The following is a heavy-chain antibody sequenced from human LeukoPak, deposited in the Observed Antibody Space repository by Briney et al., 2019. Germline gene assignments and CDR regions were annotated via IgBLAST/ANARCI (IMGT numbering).Heavy chain of an antibody. CDR2: IRYDGTNK. Sequence: GGSLRLSCAASGFTFSSYGMHWVRQAPGKGLEWVAFIRYDGTNKYYADSVKGRFTISRDNSKNTLDLQMNSLRAEDTAVYYCAKDKGNYDAFDIWGQGTMVTVSS. J-gene: IGHJ3*02. CDR3: AKDKGNYDAFDI. V-gene: IGHV3-30*02. D-gene: IGHD5-24*01. CDR1: GFTFSSYG.